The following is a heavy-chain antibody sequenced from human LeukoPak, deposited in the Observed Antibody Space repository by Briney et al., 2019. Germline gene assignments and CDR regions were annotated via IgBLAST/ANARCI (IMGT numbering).Heavy chain of an antibody. D-gene: IGHD2-21*02. J-gene: IGHJ5*02. V-gene: IGHV4-4*07. Sequence: SETLSLICTVSGXSISSYYWSWIRQPAGKGLEWIGRIYSSGSTNYNPSFQSRVTMSLDTSKSQFSLKLSSVTAADTAVYYCARVAVTGYNWFDPWGQGTLVTVSS. CDR2: IYSSGST. CDR3: ARVAVTGYNWFDP. CDR1: GXSISSYY.